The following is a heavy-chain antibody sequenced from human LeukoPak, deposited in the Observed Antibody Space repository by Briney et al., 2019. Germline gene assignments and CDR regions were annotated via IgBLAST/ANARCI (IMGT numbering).Heavy chain of an antibody. V-gene: IGHV1-18*01. CDR1: GYTFTSYG. Sequence: ASVKVSCKASGYTFTSYGISWERQAPGQRRERMGWIRAYNGNTNYAQKLQGTDTITTDTSTSTAYMELRSLRSDDTAVYYCARLDSGYDTFDYWGQGTLITVSS. D-gene: IGHD5-12*01. CDR3: ARLDSGYDTFDY. CDR2: IRAYNGNT. J-gene: IGHJ4*02.